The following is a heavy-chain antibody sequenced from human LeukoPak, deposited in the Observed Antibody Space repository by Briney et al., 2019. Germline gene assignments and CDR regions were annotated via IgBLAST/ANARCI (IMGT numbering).Heavy chain of an antibody. Sequence: SLKGRFTISRDNSRNTLYLQMNSLTAEDTAVYFCALESWYSYDSTAYYYLHYWGQGTLVTVSS. D-gene: IGHD3-22*01. J-gene: IGHJ4*02. CDR3: ALESWYSYDSTAYYYLHY. V-gene: IGHV3-30*04.